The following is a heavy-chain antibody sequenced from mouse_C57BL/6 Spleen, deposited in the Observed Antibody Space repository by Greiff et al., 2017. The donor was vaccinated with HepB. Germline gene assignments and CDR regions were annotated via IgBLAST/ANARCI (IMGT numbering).Heavy chain of an antibody. CDR3: ASGNLLRRSFDY. Sequence: QVQLQQSGPELVKPGASVKISCKASGYAFSSSWMNWVKQRPGKGLEWIGRIYPGDGDTKYNGKFKGKATLTADNSSSTAYMQLSSLTSEDSAVYFCASGNLLRRSFDYWGQGTTLTVSS. J-gene: IGHJ2*01. D-gene: IGHD1-1*01. CDR1: GYAFSSSW. CDR2: IYPGDGDT. V-gene: IGHV1-82*01.